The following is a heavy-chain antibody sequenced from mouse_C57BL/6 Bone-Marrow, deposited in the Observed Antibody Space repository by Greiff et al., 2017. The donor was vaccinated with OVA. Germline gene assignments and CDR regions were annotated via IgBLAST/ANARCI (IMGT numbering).Heavy chain of an antibody. D-gene: IGHD2-4*01. J-gene: IGHJ3*01. CDR2: ISSGGSYT. Sequence: EVQLVESGGDLVKPGGSLKLSCAASGFTFSSYGMSWVRQTPDKRLEWVATISSGGSYTYYPDSVKGRFTISRDNAKNTLYLQMSSLKSEDTAMYYCARRGTTIVNWGQGTLVTVSA. CDR1: GFTFSSYG. V-gene: IGHV5-6*01. CDR3: ARRGTTIVN.